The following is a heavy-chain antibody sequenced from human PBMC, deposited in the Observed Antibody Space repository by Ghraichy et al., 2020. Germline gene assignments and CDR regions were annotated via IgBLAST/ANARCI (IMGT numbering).Heavy chain of an antibody. D-gene: IGHD3-10*01. Sequence: GGSLRLSCAASGFTFTSYWMTWVRQAPGKGLEWVSTLKHDGSEKYYVDSVKGRFTISRDNAKNSLYLQMNSLRAEDTAVYFCARMYYDGSGSDYKSPYNYYMDVWGKGTTVTVSS. CDR3: ARMYYDGSGSDYKSPYNYYMDV. CDR1: GFTFTSYW. CDR2: LKHDGSEK. V-gene: IGHV3-7*03. J-gene: IGHJ6*03.